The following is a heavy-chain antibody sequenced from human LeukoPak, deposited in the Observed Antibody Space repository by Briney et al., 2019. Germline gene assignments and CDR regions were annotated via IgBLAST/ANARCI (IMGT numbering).Heavy chain of an antibody. V-gene: IGHV4-59*01. CDR3: ARGNLGRCDGDCYPYSFDY. CDR1: GGSISSYY. D-gene: IGHD2-21*02. Sequence: TSETLSLTCTVSGGSISSYYWSWIRQPPGKGLEWIGYIYYSGSTNYNPTLKSRVTISVDTSKNQFSLKLSSVTAADTAVYYCARGNLGRCDGDCYPYSFDYWGQGTLVTVSS. J-gene: IGHJ4*02. CDR2: IYYSGST.